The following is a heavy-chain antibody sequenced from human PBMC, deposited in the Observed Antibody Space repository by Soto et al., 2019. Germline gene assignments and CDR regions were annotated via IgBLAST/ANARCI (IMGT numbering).Heavy chain of an antibody. CDR2: INAEGTMT. CDR3: ASLMIRETIDF. J-gene: IGHJ4*02. D-gene: IGHD3-10*01. CDR1: GFTFGSYW. V-gene: IGHV3-74*01. Sequence: EVQLVESGGGLVQPGGSLRLSCEASGFTFGSYWMNWVRQAPGKGLAWVSRINAEGTMTFYADSVKGRFTISRDNAKNTLYLDMHSLGAEDTAVYFCASLMIRETIDFWGQGTLVTVSP.